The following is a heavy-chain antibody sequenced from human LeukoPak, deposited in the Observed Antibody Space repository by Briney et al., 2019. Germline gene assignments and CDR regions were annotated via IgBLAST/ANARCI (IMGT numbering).Heavy chain of an antibody. CDR2: ISAYNGNT. CDR3: ARGDSSTRKNWFDP. J-gene: IGHJ5*02. V-gene: IGHV1-18*01. Sequence: ASVKVSCKASGGTFTSYGISWVRQAPGQGLEWMGWISAYNGNTNYAQKLQGRVIMTTDTSTSTAYMELRSLRSDDTAVYYCARGDSSTRKNWFDPWGQGTLVTVSS. D-gene: IGHD5-18*01. CDR1: GGTFTSYG.